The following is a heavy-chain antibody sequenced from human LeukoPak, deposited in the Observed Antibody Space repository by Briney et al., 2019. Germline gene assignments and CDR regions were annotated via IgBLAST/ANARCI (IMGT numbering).Heavy chain of an antibody. CDR3: ARRRDFIDY. CDR2: SSSSGTTI. CDR1: GFTLSDYY. J-gene: IGHJ4*02. V-gene: IGHV3-11*01. Sequence: GGSLRLSCAASGFTLSDYYMSWIRAAPGKGLEWVSYSSSSGTTIYYADSVKGRFAISRDNANNSLYLQMNSLRAEDTAVYYCARRRDFIDYWGQGTLVTVSS. D-gene: IGHD3/OR15-3a*01.